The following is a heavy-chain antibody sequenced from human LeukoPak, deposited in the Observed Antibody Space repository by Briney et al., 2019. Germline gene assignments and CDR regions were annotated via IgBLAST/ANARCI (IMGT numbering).Heavy chain of an antibody. Sequence: KTSETLSLTCAVYGGSVSGYYWSWIRQPPGKGLEWIGEINHGGSTNYNPSLKSRVTISVDTSKNQFSLKLSSVTAADTAVYYCARGTTYYDSSGYYYPRNFDYWGQGTLVTVSS. CDR3: ARGTTYYDSSGYYYPRNFDY. CDR2: INHGGST. CDR1: GGSVSGYY. D-gene: IGHD3-22*01. V-gene: IGHV4-34*01. J-gene: IGHJ4*02.